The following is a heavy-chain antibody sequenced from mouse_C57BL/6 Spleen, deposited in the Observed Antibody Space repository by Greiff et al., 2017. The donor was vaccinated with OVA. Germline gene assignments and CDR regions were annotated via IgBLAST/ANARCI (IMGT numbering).Heavy chain of an antibody. J-gene: IGHJ1*03. Sequence: DVKLVESGGGLVKPGGSLKLSCAASGFTFSSYAMSWVRQTPEKRLEWVATISDGGSYTYYPDNVKGRFTISRDNAKNNLYLQMSHLKSEDTAMYYCARDYYGSSYGYFEVWGTGTTVTVSS. CDR2: ISDGGSYT. V-gene: IGHV5-4*01. CDR3: ARDYYGSSYGYFEV. CDR1: GFTFSSYA. D-gene: IGHD1-1*01.